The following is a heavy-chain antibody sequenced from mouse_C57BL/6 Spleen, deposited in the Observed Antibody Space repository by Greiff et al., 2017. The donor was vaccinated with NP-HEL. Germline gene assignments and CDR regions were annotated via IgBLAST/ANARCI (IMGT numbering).Heavy chain of an antibody. J-gene: IGHJ4*01. CDR2: IRSKSSNYAT. CDR1: GFTFNTYA. V-gene: IGHV10-3*01. Sequence: EVQGVESGGGLVQPKGSLKLSCAASGFTFNTYAMHWVRQAPGKGLEWVARIRSKSSNYATYYADSVKDRFTISRDDSQSMLYLQMNNLKTEDTAMYYCVRDGGYDYDATWAMDYWGQGTSVTVSS. CDR3: VRDGGYDYDATWAMDY. D-gene: IGHD2-4*01.